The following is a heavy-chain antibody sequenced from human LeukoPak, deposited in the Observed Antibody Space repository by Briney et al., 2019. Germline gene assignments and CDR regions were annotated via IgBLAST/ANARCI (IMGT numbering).Heavy chain of an antibody. V-gene: IGHV3-66*01. CDR3: ARGLPLSH. D-gene: IGHD2/OR15-2a*01. CDR2: LYSVGNT. J-gene: IGHJ4*02. Sequence: VGSLRLSCAAPVVTVISNYMSSVPEAPGKGLWWVPVLYSVGNTYYAHSVKGRFTISRDNSKNPLYLQKNSLRPEETAVYYCARGLPLSHWGQGTLVTVSS. CDR1: VVTVISNY.